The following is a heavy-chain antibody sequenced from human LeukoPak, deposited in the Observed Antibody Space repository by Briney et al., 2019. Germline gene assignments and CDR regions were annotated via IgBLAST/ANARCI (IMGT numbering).Heavy chain of an antibody. CDR3: ARQGPYSECDY. J-gene: IGHJ4*02. CDR2: IYYSGST. CDR1: GGSISSSSYY. D-gene: IGHD4-11*01. V-gene: IGHV4-39*01. Sequence: PSETLSFTCTVSGGSISSSSYYWGWIRQPPGKGLEWIGSIYYSGSTYYNPSLKSRVTISVDTSKNQFSLKLSSVTAADTAVYYCARQGPYSECDYWGQGTLVTVSP.